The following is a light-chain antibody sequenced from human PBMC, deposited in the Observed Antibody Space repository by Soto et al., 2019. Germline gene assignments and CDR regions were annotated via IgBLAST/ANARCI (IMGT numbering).Light chain of an antibody. V-gene: IGLV2-11*01. CDR2: DVT. J-gene: IGLJ2*01. CDR3: CSYAGSFTLT. CDR1: SSDVGGYNY. Sequence: QAVVTQPRSVSGSPGQSVTISCTGTSSDVGGYNYVSWYQHHPGKAPKLIIYDVTKRPSGVPDRFSGSKSDNTASLTISGLQTEDEADYYCCSYAGSFTLTFGGGTKVTVL.